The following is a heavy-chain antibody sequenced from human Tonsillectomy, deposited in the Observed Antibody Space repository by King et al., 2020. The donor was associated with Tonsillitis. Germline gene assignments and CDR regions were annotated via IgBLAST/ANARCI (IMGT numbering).Heavy chain of an antibody. CDR1: GFTFSSYA. Sequence: VQLVESGGGVVQPGRSLRLSCAASGFTFSSYAMHWVRQAPGKGLEWVAVISYDGSNKYYADSVKGLFTISRDNSKNTLYLQMNSLRAEDTAVYYCARDWGLWIYDHWGQGTLVTVSS. CDR2: ISYDGSNK. D-gene: IGHD5-12*01. J-gene: IGHJ4*02. CDR3: ARDWGLWIYDH. V-gene: IGHV3-30-3*01.